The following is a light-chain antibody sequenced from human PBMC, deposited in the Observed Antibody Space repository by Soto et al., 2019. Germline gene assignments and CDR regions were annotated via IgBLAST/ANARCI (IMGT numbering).Light chain of an antibody. V-gene: IGKV3-11*01. Sequence: EIVLTRSPGTLSLSPGERATLSCRAVQSVSSYLAWYQQKPGQAPRLLIYDASNRATGIPARFSGSASATEFTLTISSLQPDDFATYYCQQYKSFWTFGQGTKVDIK. J-gene: IGKJ1*01. CDR3: QQYKSFWT. CDR2: DAS. CDR1: QSVSSY.